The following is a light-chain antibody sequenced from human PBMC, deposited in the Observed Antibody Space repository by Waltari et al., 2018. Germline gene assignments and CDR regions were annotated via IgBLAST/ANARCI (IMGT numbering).Light chain of an antibody. CDR3: QQYASTPRWT. CDR1: RGLFYNFNNKNY. V-gene: IGKV4-1*01. J-gene: IGKJ1*01. CDR2: WAT. Sequence: DIVMTQSPRSPVWSLGGRPPILSNPTRGLFYNFNNKNYLAWYQQKPGQPPKLLIYWATTRESGVPDRFSGSGSGTDFTLTINNLQAEDVAEYFCQQYASTPRWTFGQGTKVEI.